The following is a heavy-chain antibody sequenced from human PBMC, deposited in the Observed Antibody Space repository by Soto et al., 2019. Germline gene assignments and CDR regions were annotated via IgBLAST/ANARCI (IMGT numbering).Heavy chain of an antibody. CDR2: IYYSGST. CDR1: GGSISSSSYY. CDR3: ARRAYCGGDCYLSYYFDY. D-gene: IGHD2-21*02. J-gene: IGHJ4*02. Sequence: PSETLSLTCTVSGGSISSSSYYWGWIRQPPGKGLEWIGSIYYSGSTYYNPSLKSRVTISVDTSKNQFSLKLSSVTAADTAVYYCARRAYCGGDCYLSYYFDYWGQGTLVTVSS. V-gene: IGHV4-39*01.